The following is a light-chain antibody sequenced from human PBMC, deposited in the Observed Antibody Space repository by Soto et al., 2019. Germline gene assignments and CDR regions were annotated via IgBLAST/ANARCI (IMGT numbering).Light chain of an antibody. J-gene: IGKJ2*01. CDR3: QQYNTYSRA. CDR1: HSISSW. CDR2: KAS. V-gene: IGKV1-5*03. Sequence: DIPMTQSPSTLSASVGDRVSITCRASHSISSWLAWYQQKPGKAPNLLIYKASSLESGVPSRFSGSGSGTEFTLTISSLQPDDFATYYCQQYNTYSRAFGQGTKLEIK.